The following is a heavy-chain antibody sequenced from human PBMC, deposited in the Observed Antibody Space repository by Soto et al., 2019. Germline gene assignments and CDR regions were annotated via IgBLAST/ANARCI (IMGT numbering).Heavy chain of an antibody. D-gene: IGHD2-2*01. J-gene: IGHJ4*02. Sequence: SETLSLTCSVSGASISSRDYYWGWIRQTPGKGLEWIGNIXXXXXXXXXPSLKSRVTVSKDTSKNQFSLKVASVTAADTAIYYCGRVMIGTSRHTDSDYWGQGTQVTVSS. CDR1: GASISSRDYY. V-gene: IGHV4-39*01. CDR2: IXXXXXX. CDR3: GRVMIGTSRHTDSDY.